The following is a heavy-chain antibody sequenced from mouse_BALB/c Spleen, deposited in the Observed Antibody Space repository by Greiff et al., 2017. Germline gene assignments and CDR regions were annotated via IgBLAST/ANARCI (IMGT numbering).Heavy chain of an antibody. CDR2: IDTSDSYT. Sequence: QVQLQQPGAELVMPGASVKMSCKASGYSFTDYWMHWVKQRPGQGLEWIGAIDTSDSYTSYNQKFKGKATLTVDESYSTAYMQLSSLTSEDSAVYYCARSYDYDAAWFAYWGQGTLVTVSA. CDR1: GYSFTDYW. D-gene: IGHD2-4*01. J-gene: IGHJ3*01. CDR3: ARSYDYDAAWFAY. V-gene: IGHV1-69*01.